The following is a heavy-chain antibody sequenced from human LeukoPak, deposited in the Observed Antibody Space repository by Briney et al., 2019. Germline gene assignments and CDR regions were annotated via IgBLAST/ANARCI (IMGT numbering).Heavy chain of an antibody. Sequence: ASVKVSCKASGYTLTAYYLHWVRQAPGQGLEWMGRINPNSGGTEYEQKFQGRVTMTRDTSISTAYVEVNWLISDDTAIYYCARDVSSTPNWQFDYWGQGALVTVSS. V-gene: IGHV1-2*06. CDR2: INPNSGGT. D-gene: IGHD2-8*01. J-gene: IGHJ4*02. CDR1: GYTLTAYY. CDR3: ARDVSSTPNWQFDY.